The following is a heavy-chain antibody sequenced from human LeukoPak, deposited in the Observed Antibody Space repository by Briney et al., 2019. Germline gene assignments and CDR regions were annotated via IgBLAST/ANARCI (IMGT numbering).Heavy chain of an antibody. CDR3: ARLAYSGGWYYFDY. CDR1: GFTFDDYA. CDR2: ISWNSGSI. D-gene: IGHD6-19*01. J-gene: IGHJ4*02. Sequence: GGSLRLSCAASGFTFDDYAMHWVRQAPGKGLEWVSGISWNSGSIGYADSVKGRFTISRDNAKNSLYLQMNSLRAEDTALYYCARLAYSGGWYYFDYWGQGTLVTVSS. V-gene: IGHV3-9*01.